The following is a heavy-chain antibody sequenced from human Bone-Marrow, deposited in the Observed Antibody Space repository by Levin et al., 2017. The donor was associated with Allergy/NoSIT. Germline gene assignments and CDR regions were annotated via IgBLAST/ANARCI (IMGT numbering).Heavy chain of an antibody. CDR2: IYYSGNT. Sequence: SETLSLTCTVSGDSISSYYWSWIRQPPGKGLEWIGFIYYSGNTNYNPSLKSRVTMSMDTSKYQFSLKVSSVTAADTAVYYCARDDGIASAGPFDLWGQGTRVTVSS. CDR1: GDSISSYY. J-gene: IGHJ4*02. CDR3: ARDDGIASAGPFDL. D-gene: IGHD6-13*01. V-gene: IGHV4-59*01.